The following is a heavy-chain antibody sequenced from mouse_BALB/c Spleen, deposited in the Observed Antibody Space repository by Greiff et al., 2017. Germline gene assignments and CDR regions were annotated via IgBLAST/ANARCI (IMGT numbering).Heavy chain of an antibody. J-gene: IGHJ3*01. CDR2: ISTYYGDA. CDR1: GYTFTDYA. D-gene: IGHD2-4*01. CDR3: ARAYDYDAWFAY. V-gene: IGHV1S137*01. Sequence: QVHVKQSGAELVRPGVSVKISCKGSGYTFTDYAMHWVKQSHAKSLEWIGVISTYYGDASYNQKFKGKATLTVDKSSSTAYMELARLTSEDSAIYYCARAYDYDAWFAYWGQGTLLTVSA.